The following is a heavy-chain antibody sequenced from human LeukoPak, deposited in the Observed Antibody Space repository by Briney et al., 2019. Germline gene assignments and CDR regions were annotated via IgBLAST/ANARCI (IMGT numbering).Heavy chain of an antibody. V-gene: IGHV1-46*01. Sequence: ASVKVSCKASGYTFTSYYMHWVRQAPGQGLEWMGIINPSGGSTSYAQKFQGRVTMTRDTSTSTVYMELSRLRSDDTAVYYCASEWELNYFDYWGQGTLVTVSS. D-gene: IGHD1-26*01. CDR3: ASEWELNYFDY. J-gene: IGHJ4*02. CDR2: INPSGGST. CDR1: GYTFTSYY.